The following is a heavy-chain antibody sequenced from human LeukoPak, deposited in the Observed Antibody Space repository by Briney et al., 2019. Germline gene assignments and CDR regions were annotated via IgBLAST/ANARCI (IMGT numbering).Heavy chain of an antibody. V-gene: IGHV4-59*08. CDR3: ARGYYYDSSGYYPNNWFDP. J-gene: IGHJ5*02. CDR2: IYYSGST. Sequence: SETLSLTCTVSGGSINSYYWSWIRQPPGKGLEWIGYIYYSGSTNYNPSLKSRVTISVDTSKNQFSLKLSSVTAADTAVYYCARGYYYDSSGYYPNNWFDPWGQGTLVTVSS. CDR1: GGSINSYY. D-gene: IGHD3-22*01.